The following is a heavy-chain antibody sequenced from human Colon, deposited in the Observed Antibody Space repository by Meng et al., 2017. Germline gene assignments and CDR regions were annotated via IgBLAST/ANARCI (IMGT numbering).Heavy chain of an antibody. CDR3: SRDENSSGPTTNWFDP. V-gene: IGHV1-18*01. CDR1: GYIFTNYA. J-gene: IGHJ5*02. CDR2: VSAYSGKT. D-gene: IGHD6-19*01. Sequence: ASVKVSCKASGYIFTNYAISWFRQSPGLGLEWMGWVSAYSGKTIYAQNFQDRLTLTTETSTTTADMELMSLRSDDTAIYYCSRDENSSGPTTNWFDPWGQGTLVTVSS.